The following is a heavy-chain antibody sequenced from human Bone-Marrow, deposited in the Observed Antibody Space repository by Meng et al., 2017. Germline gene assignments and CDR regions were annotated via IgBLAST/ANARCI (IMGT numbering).Heavy chain of an antibody. CDR1: GFTFSSSA. J-gene: IGHJ4*02. CDR2: ISYDGSNN. Sequence: VQLVGSGEGVAQPGRYLGFSGAAFGFTFSSSARHWVSQAPGKGLKWVAGISYDGSNNYYAESVKGRFTISSDNYKNTLYLQMNSLRAEDTAVYYCARVHFDYWGQGTLVTVSS. CDR3: ARVHFDY. V-gene: IGHV3-30*04.